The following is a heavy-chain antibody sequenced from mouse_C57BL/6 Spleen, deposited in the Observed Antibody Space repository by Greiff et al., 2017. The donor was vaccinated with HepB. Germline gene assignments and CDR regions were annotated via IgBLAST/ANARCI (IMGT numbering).Heavy chain of an antibody. V-gene: IGHV1-85*01. D-gene: IGHD1-1*01. Sequence: QVHVKQSGPELVKPGASVKLSCKASGYTFTSYDINWVKQRPGQGLEWIGWIYPRDGSTKYNEKFKGKATLTVDTSSSTAYMELHSLTSEDSAVYFCARSFITTVVSFDYWGQGTTLTVSS. CDR1: GYTFTSYD. CDR3: ARSFITTVVSFDY. J-gene: IGHJ2*01. CDR2: IYPRDGST.